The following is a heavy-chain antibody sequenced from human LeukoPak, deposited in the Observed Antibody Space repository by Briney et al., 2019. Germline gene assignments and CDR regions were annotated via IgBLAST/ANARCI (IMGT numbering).Heavy chain of an antibody. Sequence: PSETLSLTCTVSGGSISSYYWSWIRQPPGKGLEWIGYIYTSGSTNYNPSLKSRVTISVDTSKNQFSLKLSSVTAADTAVYYCARRAEECTNRVCYVWFDPWCQGTLVTVSP. D-gene: IGHD2-8*01. CDR2: IYTSGST. CDR1: GGSISSYY. CDR3: ARRAEECTNRVCYVWFDP. V-gene: IGHV4-4*09. J-gene: IGHJ5*02.